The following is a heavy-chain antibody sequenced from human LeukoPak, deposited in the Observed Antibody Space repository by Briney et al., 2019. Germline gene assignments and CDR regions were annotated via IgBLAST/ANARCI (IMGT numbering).Heavy chain of an antibody. V-gene: IGHV1-2*02. D-gene: IGHD6-13*01. J-gene: IGHJ4*02. CDR3: ARGARPSGSWYDLDY. CDR2: INPNSGGT. CDR1: GYTVTGYY. Sequence: ASVKVSCKASGYTVTGYYMHWVRQAPGQGLEWMGWINPNSGGTNYAQKFQGRVTMTRDKSISTAYMELSRLRSADTAVSCCARGARPSGSWYDLDYWGQGTLVTVSS.